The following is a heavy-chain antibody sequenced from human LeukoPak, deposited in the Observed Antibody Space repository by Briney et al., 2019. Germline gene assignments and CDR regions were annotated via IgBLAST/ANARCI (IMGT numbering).Heavy chain of an antibody. CDR1: GFSFSSSW. J-gene: IGHJ4*02. D-gene: IGHD2-15*01. V-gene: IGHV3-74*01. CDR2: LRGDGSFT. Sequence: GGSLRLSCAASGFSFSSSWMHWVRQAPGKGLVWVSRLRGDGSFTNYADPVKGRFTISRDNSKNTLYPQMNSLRAEDTALYYCARLVVAAGVAYYDYWGQGTLVTVSS. CDR3: ARLVVAAGVAYYDY.